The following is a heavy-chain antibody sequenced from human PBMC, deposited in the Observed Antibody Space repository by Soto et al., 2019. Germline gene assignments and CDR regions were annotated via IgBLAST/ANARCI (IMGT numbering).Heavy chain of an antibody. V-gene: IGHV1-69*13. CDR2: IIPIFGTA. D-gene: IGHD3-10*01. CDR3: ARDERKADYGSGSYYDYYYYGMDV. CDR1: GGTFSSYA. J-gene: IGHJ6*02. Sequence: ASVKVSCKASGGTFSSYAISWVRQAPGQGLEWMGGIIPIFGTANYAQKFQGRVTITADESTSTAYMELSSLRSEDTAVYYCARDERKADYGSGSYYDYYYYGMDVWGQGTTVTVSS.